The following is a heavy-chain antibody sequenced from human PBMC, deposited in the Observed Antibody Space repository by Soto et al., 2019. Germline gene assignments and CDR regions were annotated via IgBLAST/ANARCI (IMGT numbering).Heavy chain of an antibody. V-gene: IGHV1-2*02. CDR3: ARCGTTSLDF. D-gene: IGHD1-1*01. J-gene: IGHJ4*02. Sequence: ASVKVSCKISGYTFTDYYMHWVRHAPGQGLEWMGWINPNSGGPISAQKFQGRVTMTRDTPISTAYLELSRLRSDDTAWYYCARCGTTSLDFWGQGTQVTVSS. CDR1: GYTFTDYY. CDR2: INPNSGGP.